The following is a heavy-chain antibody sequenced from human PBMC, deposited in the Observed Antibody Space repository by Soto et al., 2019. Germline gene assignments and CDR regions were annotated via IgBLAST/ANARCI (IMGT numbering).Heavy chain of an antibody. CDR3: AKDRANWYFDL. CDR1: GFTFSSYA. Sequence: EVQLLESGGGLVQPGGSLRLSCAASGFTFSSYAMHWVRQAPGKGLEWVSTIRGSGNTTYYADSLKGRFTISRDNSQNTLYLQMESLRADDTAIYYCAKDRANWYFDLWGRGTLATVSS. CDR2: IRGSGNTT. V-gene: IGHV3-23*01. J-gene: IGHJ2*01.